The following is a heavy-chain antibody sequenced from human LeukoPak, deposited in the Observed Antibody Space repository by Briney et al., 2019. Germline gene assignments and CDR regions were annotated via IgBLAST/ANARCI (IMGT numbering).Heavy chain of an antibody. CDR2: ISYDGSNK. D-gene: IGHD6-19*01. Sequence: GGSLRLSCAASGFTFSSHGMHWVRQAPGRGLEWVAVISYDGSNKYYADSVKGRFTISRDNSKNTLYLQMNSLRAEDTAVYYCAKDPEKGLAVARLEHWGQGTLVTVSS. CDR3: AKDPEKGLAVARLEH. J-gene: IGHJ5*02. V-gene: IGHV3-30*18. CDR1: GFTFSSHG.